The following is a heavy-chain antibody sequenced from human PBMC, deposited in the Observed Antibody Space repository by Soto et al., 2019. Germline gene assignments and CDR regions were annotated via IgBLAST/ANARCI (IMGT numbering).Heavy chain of an antibody. CDR2: INHSGST. D-gene: IGHD5-12*01. CDR1: GGSFSGYY. CDR3: ARGRGYSGYFGRGAVAVSFDY. Sequence: QVQLQQWGAGLLKPSETLSLTCAVYGGSFSGYYWSWIRQPPGKGLEWMGEINHSGSTNYNTPLKTRVTIAVDTSKNHYSRKLSSVTASDTAVYYCARGRGYSGYFGRGAVAVSFDYWGQGTLVTVSS. V-gene: IGHV4-34*01. J-gene: IGHJ4*02.